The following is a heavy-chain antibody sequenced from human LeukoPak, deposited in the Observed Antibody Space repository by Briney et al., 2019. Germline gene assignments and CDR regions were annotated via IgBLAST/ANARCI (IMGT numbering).Heavy chain of an antibody. D-gene: IGHD2-15*01. CDR1: GFTVSSNY. J-gene: IGHJ4*02. CDR2: IYSGGST. V-gene: IGHV3-66*01. Sequence: GGSLRLSCAASGFTVSSNYMSWVRQAPGKGLEWVSVIYSGGSTYYADSVKGRFTISRDNSKNMLYLQMNSLRAEDTAVYYCARSLEGYCSGGSCPRGIDYWGQGTLVTVSS. CDR3: ARSLEGYCSGGSCPRGIDY.